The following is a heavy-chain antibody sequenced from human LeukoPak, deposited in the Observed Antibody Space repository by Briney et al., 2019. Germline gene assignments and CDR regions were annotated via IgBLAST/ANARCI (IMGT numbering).Heavy chain of an antibody. CDR2: FDPEDGET. J-gene: IGHJ3*02. V-gene: IGHV1-24*01. CDR3: AREVAVPGVNAFDI. CDR1: GYTLTELS. Sequence: GASVKVSCKVSGYTLTELSMHWVRQAPGKGLEWMGGFDPEDGETIYAQKFQGRVTMTRDTSISTAYMELSWLRSDDTAVYYCAREVAVPGVNAFDIWGQGTRVTVSS. D-gene: IGHD6-19*01.